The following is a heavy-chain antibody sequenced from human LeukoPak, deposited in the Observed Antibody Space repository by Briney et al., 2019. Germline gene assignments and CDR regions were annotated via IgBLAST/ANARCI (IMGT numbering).Heavy chain of an antibody. Sequence: GGSLRLSCAASGFTFSSYGMHWVRQAPGKGLEWVAVIWYDGSNKYYADSVKGRFTISRDNAKNSLYLQMNSLRGEDTAVYYCARGRSYYYDSSGYYDYWGQGTLVTVSS. D-gene: IGHD3-22*01. J-gene: IGHJ4*02. V-gene: IGHV3-33*01. CDR3: ARGRSYYYDSSGYYDY. CDR2: IWYDGSNK. CDR1: GFTFSSYG.